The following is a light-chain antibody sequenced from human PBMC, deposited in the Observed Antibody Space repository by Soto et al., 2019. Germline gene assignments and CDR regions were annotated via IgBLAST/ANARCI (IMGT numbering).Light chain of an antibody. J-gene: IGKJ1*01. V-gene: IGKV3-15*01. CDR2: TTS. CDR3: QQYNTWPRT. CDR1: QTVGSN. Sequence: EIVMTQSPATLPVSPGERITISCRASQTVGSNLAWYQQTPGQAPRLLIYTTSSRAAGVPARFSGSGSGTEFTLTIDSLQSEDFVLYYCQQYNTWPRTFGQGTRVEIK.